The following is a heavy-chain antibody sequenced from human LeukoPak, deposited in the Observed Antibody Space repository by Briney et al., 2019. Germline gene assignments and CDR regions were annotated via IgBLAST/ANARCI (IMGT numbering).Heavy chain of an antibody. D-gene: IGHD3-16*01. CDR2: ILYTGLT. Sequence: PDTLSLPCSVFGGPITLYHWIWIRQPPGKGPEFIGYILYTGLTHYNSSLTSRISLSHDTSKNQFSLTITSEPAAHTPLHYFPRFRPNTSLDYWGQGALVTVSS. CDR3: PRFRPNTSLDY. J-gene: IGHJ4*02. CDR1: GGPITLYH. V-gene: IGHV4-59*07.